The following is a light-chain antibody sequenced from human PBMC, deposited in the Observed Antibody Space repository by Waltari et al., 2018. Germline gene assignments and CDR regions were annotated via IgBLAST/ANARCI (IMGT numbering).Light chain of an antibody. J-gene: IGLJ2*01. CDR2: GKN. CDR1: SLRTYY. V-gene: IGLV3-19*01. Sequence: SSELTQDPAVSVALGQTVRITCQGASLRTYYVSWFHQKPGQAPALVIYGKNNRPFGIPDRFSASSSGSTASLTIIGAQAEDEADYYCHSRDSSGNVLIGGGTKLTVV. CDR3: HSRDSSGNVL.